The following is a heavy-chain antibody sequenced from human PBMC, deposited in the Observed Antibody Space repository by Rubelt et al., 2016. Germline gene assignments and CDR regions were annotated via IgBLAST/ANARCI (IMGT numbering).Heavy chain of an antibody. CDR1: GGSISSSSYY. CDR3: ARLSSGWYYFDY. J-gene: IGHJ4*02. V-gene: IGHV4-39*02. D-gene: IGHD6-19*01. CDR2: IYYSWST. Sequence: QLQLQESGPGLVKPSETLSLTCTVSGGSISSSSYYWGWIRQPPGKGLEWIGSIYYSWSTYYNPSLQSRVPISLATSKNHFSLKLGSVTAADAAVYYCARLSSGWYYFDYWGQGTLVTVSS.